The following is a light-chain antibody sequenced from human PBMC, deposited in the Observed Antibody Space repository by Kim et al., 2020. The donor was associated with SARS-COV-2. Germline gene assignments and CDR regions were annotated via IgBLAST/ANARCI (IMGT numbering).Light chain of an antibody. V-gene: IGKV1-39*01. CDR2: AAS. J-gene: IGKJ4*01. Sequence: SVGDRVTITCRASQSISSYLNWYQQKPGKAPKLLIYAASSLQSGVPSRFSGSGSGTDFTLTISSLQPEDFATYYCQQSYSTPRLTFGGGTKVDIK. CDR1: QSISSY. CDR3: QQSYSTPRLT.